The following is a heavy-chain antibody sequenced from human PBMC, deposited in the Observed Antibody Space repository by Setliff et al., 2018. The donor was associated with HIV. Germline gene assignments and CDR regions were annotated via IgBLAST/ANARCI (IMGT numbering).Heavy chain of an antibody. V-gene: IGHV1-69*05. CDR2: SIPMYGTS. CDR3: AKDIIPAGLFHDL. D-gene: IGHD2-2*01. CDR1: GGTFSSYA. J-gene: IGHJ5*02. Sequence: ASVKVSCKASGGTFSSYAISWVRQAPGQGLEWMGGSIPMYGTSNYAQKFQGRVTITTDESTSTAYMELSRLRSDDTAVYYCAKDIIPAGLFHDLWGQGTLVTVSS.